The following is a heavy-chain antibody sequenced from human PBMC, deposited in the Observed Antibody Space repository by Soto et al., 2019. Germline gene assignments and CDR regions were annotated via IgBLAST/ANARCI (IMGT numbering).Heavy chain of an antibody. V-gene: IGHV4-39*01. J-gene: IGHJ4*02. CDR1: GGSISSRSSY. D-gene: IGHD5-18*01. CDR3: ARSPYSYGRWSYFDY. Sequence: SETLSLTCTVSGGSISSRSSYWGWIRQPPGKGLEWIGTIYYSGSAYYNPSLRSRVAISVDTSKNQFSLKLTSVTAADTAVYYCARSPYSYGRWSYFDYWGQGALVTVSS. CDR2: IYYSGSA.